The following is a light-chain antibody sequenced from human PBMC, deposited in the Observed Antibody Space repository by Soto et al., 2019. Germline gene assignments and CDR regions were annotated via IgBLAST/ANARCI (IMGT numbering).Light chain of an antibody. V-gene: IGKV1-39*01. J-gene: IGKJ3*01. Sequence: DLQMTQSPSSLSASVGDRVTITCRASQSISSYLSWYQQKPGKAPKLLIYAASSLQSGVPSRFSGSGSGRDFTLTISSLQHEDFATYYCQQSYSTFTFGPGTKVDIK. CDR3: QQSYSTFT. CDR1: QSISSY. CDR2: AAS.